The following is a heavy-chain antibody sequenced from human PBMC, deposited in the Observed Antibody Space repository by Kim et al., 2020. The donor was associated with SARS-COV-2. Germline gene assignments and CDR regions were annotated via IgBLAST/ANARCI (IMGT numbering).Heavy chain of an antibody. D-gene: IGHD6-13*01. CDR3: ARHELSDIAAAGKGWFDP. Sequence: GESLKISCKGSGYSFTSYWISWVRQMPGKGLEWMGRIDPSDSYTNYSPSFQGHVTISADKSISTAYLQWSSLKASDTAMYYCARHELSDIAAAGKGWFDPWGQGTLVTVSS. J-gene: IGHJ5*02. V-gene: IGHV5-10-1*01. CDR1: GYSFTSYW. CDR2: IDPSDSYT.